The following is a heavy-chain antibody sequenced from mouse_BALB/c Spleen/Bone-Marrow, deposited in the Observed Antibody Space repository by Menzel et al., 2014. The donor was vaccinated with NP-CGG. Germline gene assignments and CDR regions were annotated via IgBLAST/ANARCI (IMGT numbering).Heavy chain of an antibody. CDR2: ISYSGST. CDR3: ARGTLRGALDY. J-gene: IGHJ4*01. CDR1: GYSITSDYA. Sequence: EVQGVESGPGLVKPSQSLSLTCTVTGYSITSDYAWNWIRQFPGNKLEWMGYISYSGSTIYNPSLKSPISLTRDTSRNQFFLQLNSVTTEDTATYYCARGTLRGALDYWGQGTSVTVSS. V-gene: IGHV3-2*02. D-gene: IGHD2-14*01.